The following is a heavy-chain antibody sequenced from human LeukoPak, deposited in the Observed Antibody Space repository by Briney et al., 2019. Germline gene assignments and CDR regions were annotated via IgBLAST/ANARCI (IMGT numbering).Heavy chain of an antibody. J-gene: IGHJ5*02. CDR2: IKSKTDGGTT. CDR1: GFTFSNYA. V-gene: IGHV3-15*01. D-gene: IGHD3-10*01. CDR3: SAYPGRGVIQFGNWFDP. Sequence: GGSLRLSCAVSGFTFSNYAMSWVRQAPGKGLEWVGRIKSKTDGGTTDYAAPVKGRFTISRDDSKKMVYLQMTSLKRADTTAYYCSAYPGRGVIQFGNWFDPWGQGTLVTVSS.